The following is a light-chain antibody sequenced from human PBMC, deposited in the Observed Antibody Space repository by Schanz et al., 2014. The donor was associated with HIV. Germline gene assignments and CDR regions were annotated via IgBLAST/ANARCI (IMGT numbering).Light chain of an antibody. CDR3: QQYGSSYT. Sequence: EIVLTQSPVILSLSPGERATLSCRASQTVSSNSLGWYQQKRGQVPRLLIYSASRRANGIPDRFSGSGSGTDFTLTISSLQSEDFAVYYCQQYGSSYTFGQGTELEI. V-gene: IGKV3-20*01. CDR1: QTVSSNS. CDR2: SAS. J-gene: IGKJ2*01.